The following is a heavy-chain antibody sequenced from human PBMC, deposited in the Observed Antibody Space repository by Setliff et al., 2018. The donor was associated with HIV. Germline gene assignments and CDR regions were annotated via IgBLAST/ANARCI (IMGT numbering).Heavy chain of an antibody. CDR2: IIPIFGTA. D-gene: IGHD5-12*01. CDR1: GGTFSSYG. J-gene: IGHJ4*02. Sequence: SVKVSCKASGGTFSSYGISWVRQAPGQGLEWMGGIIPIFGTADYAQKCQGRVTITADESSTTAYMDLSSLRSDDTAVYYCARVADIVARLDYWGQGTLVTVSS. CDR3: ARVADIVARLDY. V-gene: IGHV1-69*13.